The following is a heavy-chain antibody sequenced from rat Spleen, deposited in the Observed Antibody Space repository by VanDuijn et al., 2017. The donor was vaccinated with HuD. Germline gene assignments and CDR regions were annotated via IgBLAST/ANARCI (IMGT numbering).Heavy chain of an antibody. CDR3: TRDPFGVRGYFDY. D-gene: IGHD4-3*01. J-gene: IGHJ2*01. V-gene: IGHV2-30*01. Sequence: QVQLKESGPGLVQPSQTLSLTCTVSGFSLTSYNVHWVRQPTGKGLEWMGVIWTGGSTDYNSALKSRLSISRDTSKNQVFLKMNSLQTDDTGTYYCTRDPFGVRGYFDYWGQGVMVTVSS. CDR2: IWTGGST. CDR1: GFSLTSYN.